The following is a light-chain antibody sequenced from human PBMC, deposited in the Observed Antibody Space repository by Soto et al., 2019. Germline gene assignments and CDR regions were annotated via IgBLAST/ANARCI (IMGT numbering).Light chain of an antibody. Sequence: EIVMTQSPATLSVSPGERATLSCRASQSVSNNLAWYQQKPGQAPRLLIYGASTRATGIPARFSGSGSGTEFTLTVSSLQSEDFAVXXXQQYNTWPRTFGQGTKVEIK. CDR2: GAS. V-gene: IGKV3-15*01. CDR1: QSVSNN. J-gene: IGKJ1*01. CDR3: QQYNTWPRT.